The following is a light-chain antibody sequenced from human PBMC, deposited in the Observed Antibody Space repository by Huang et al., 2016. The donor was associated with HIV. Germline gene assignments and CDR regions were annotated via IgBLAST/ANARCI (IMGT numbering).Light chain of an antibody. CDR2: EFS. CDR3: MQGRSRPRT. V-gene: IGKV2-29*02. J-gene: IGKJ1*01. Sequence: DVVISQPPLSLSVTPGQPASISCRSRQSLLYSDGKTYLYWYLQKPGQSPQLLIYEFSSRFSGVPDRGSGSGSGTDFTLKISRVEAEDVGFYDCMQGRSRPRTFGQGTKVEIK. CDR1: QSLLYSDGKTY.